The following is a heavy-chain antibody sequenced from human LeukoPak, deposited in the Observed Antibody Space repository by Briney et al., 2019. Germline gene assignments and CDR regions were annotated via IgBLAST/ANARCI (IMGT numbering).Heavy chain of an antibody. CDR3: TRLGIAVAGPYYYGMDV. CDR2: IYYSGST. D-gene: IGHD6-19*01. Sequence: TSETLSLTCTVSGGSISSYYWSWIRQPPGKGLEWIGYIYYSGSTNYNPSLKSRVTISVDTSKNQLSLKLSSVTAADTAVYYCTRLGIAVAGPYYYGMDVWGQGTTVTVSS. V-gene: IGHV4-59*08. CDR1: GGSISSYY. J-gene: IGHJ6*02.